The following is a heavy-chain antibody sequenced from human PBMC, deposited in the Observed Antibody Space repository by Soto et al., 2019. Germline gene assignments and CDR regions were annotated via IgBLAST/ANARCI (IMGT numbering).Heavy chain of an antibody. V-gene: IGHV3-23*01. J-gene: IGHJ4*02. D-gene: IGHD2-21*02. CDR2: ITGSGRSI. CDR3: AKDDVSGDGLWLVSD. CDR1: VFSFDKYA. Sequence: RWSLRLSCLASVFSFDKYAMIWVRQAPGKGQEWVSGITGSGRSIQYTASVKGRFTISRDNSKNTVYLQMDYLRAEDTAMYYCAKDDVSGDGLWLVSDWGQGTPVTVSS.